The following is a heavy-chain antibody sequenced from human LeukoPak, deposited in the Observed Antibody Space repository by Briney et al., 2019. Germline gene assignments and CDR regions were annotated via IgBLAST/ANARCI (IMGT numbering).Heavy chain of an antibody. D-gene: IGHD3-3*01. V-gene: IGHV4-34*01. CDR1: GGSFSGYY. J-gene: IGHJ4*02. CDR3: ARQPTYCDFWSGYSGGGYFDY. Sequence: SETLSLTCAVYGGSFSGYYWSWIRQPPGKGLEWIGEINHSGSTNYNPSLKSRVTISVDTSKNQFSLKLTSVTAADTAVYYCARQPTYCDFWSGYSGGGYFDYWGQGTLVTVSS. CDR2: INHSGST.